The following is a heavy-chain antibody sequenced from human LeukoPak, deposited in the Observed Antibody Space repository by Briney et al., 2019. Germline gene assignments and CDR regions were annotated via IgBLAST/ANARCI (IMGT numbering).Heavy chain of an antibody. CDR2: IKSKTDGGTT. D-gene: IGHD3-22*01. Sequence: GGSLRLSCAASGFTFSNDCMSWVRQAPGKGLEWVGRIKSKTDGGTTDYAAPVKGRFTISRDDSKNTLYLQMNSLKTEDTAVYYCTTGGVIVVVITPDDAFDIWGQGTMVTVSS. J-gene: IGHJ3*02. CDR1: GFTFSNDC. V-gene: IGHV3-15*01. CDR3: TTGGVIVVVITPDDAFDI.